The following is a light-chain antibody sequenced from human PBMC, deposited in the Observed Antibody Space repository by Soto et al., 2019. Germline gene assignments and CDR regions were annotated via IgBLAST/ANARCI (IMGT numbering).Light chain of an antibody. CDR2: DVT. CDR3: SSYTSSSTPYV. J-gene: IGLJ1*01. Sequence: QSALTQPASVSGSPGQSITISCTGTSSDAGGYNYVSWYQQHPVKAPKLMMYDVTNRPSGVSDRFSGSKSGNTASLTISGLQAEDEADYYCSSYTSSSTPYVFGTGTKLTVL. V-gene: IGLV2-14*01. CDR1: SSDAGGYNY.